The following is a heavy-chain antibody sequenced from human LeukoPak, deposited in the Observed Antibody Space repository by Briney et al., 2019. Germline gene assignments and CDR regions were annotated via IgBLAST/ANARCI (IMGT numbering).Heavy chain of an antibody. CDR3: ATVAGIGGFDY. CDR1: GGTFSSYA. D-gene: IGHD6-19*01. CDR2: IIPIFGTA. J-gene: IGHJ4*02. Sequence: ASVKVSCKASGGTFSSYAISWVRQAPGQGLEWMGRIIPIFGTANYAQKFQGRVTITTDESTSTAYMELSRLRSDDTAVYYCATVAGIGGFDYWGQGTLVTVSS. V-gene: IGHV1-69*05.